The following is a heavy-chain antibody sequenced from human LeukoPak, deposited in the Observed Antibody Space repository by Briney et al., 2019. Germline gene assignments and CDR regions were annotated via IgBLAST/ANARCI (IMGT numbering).Heavy chain of an antibody. Sequence: PGGSLRLSCAASGFTFSTYAMSWVPQAPGKGLEWVSANSGSGGSTYYADSVKGRFTISRDNSKNTLYLQMNSLRAEDTAVYYCAKSETADYGDSSYYYNYLMDIWGQGTTVTVSS. CDR2: NSGSGGST. CDR3: AKSETADYGDSSYYYNYLMDI. CDR1: GFTFSTYA. D-gene: IGHD4-17*01. V-gene: IGHV3-23*01. J-gene: IGHJ6*02.